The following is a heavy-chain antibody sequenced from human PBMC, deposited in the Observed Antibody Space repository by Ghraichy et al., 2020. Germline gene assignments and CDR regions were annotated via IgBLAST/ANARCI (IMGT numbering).Heavy chain of an antibody. J-gene: IGHJ4*02. D-gene: IGHD4-17*01. CDR2: IKRDGSVK. CDR1: GFTFSTYW. Sequence: SCAASGFTFSTYWMSWVRQAPGKGLEWVANIKRDGSVKHYVDSVKGRFTISRDNAQNSLYLQMNSLRVEDTAVYYCAKIDGYGSAFDYWGQGTLITVSP. V-gene: IGHV3-7*01. CDR3: AKIDGYGSAFDY.